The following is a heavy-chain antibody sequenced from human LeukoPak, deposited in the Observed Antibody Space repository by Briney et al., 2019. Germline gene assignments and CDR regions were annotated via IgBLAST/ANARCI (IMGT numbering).Heavy chain of an antibody. CDR1: GFIFSGFA. J-gene: IGHJ6*01. D-gene: IGHD1-26*01. CDR3: AKMKGHPLPKYYMDV. Sequence: GGSLRLSCAASGFIFSGFAMSWVRRTPGKGLEWVSCISGSGDNTLYADSVKGRFTISRDNSKNTLYLEMNSLRAEDTAIYYCAKMKGHPLPKYYMDVWGQGTTVTVSS. CDR2: ISGSGDNT. V-gene: IGHV3-23*01.